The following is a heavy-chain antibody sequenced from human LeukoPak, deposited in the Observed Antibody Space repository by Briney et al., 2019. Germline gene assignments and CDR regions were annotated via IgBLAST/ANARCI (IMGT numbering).Heavy chain of an antibody. CDR3: ARGWLELNYYYMDV. Sequence: KPSETLSLTCAVYGGSFSGYYWSWIRQPPGKGLEWIGEIHHSRGTNYNPSLKSRVTISVDTSKNQFSLKLRSVTAADTAVYYCARGWLELNYYYMDVWGKGTTVTVSS. CDR2: IHHSRGT. CDR1: GGSFSGYY. D-gene: IGHD1-7*01. J-gene: IGHJ6*03. V-gene: IGHV4-34*01.